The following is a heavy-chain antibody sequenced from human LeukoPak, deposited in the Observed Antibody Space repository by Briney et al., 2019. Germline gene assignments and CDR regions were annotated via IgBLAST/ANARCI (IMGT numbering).Heavy chain of an antibody. CDR2: IYHSGRT. V-gene: IGHV4-59*08. CDR3: ATNYYGSGSLEY. Sequence: SETLSLTCTVSGGSISSYYWSWIRQPPGKGLEWIGYIYHSGRTNYSPSLKSRVTISVDTSKNQFSLKLSSVTAADTAVYYCATNYYGSGSLEYWGQGTLVTVSS. J-gene: IGHJ4*02. D-gene: IGHD3-10*01. CDR1: GGSISSYY.